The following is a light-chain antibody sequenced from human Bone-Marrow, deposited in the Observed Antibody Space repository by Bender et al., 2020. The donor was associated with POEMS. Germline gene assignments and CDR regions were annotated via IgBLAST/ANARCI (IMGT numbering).Light chain of an antibody. J-gene: IGLJ2*01. CDR2: GNT. Sequence: QSVLTQPPSASGTPGQRVTISCSGSSANIGSNTVVWYQQLPGTAPKLLIYGNTERPSGVPDRFSGSKSGTSASLAITGLQAEDEADYYCQSYDSSLSVVVFGGGTKLTVL. CDR1: SANIGSNT. V-gene: IGLV1-40*01. CDR3: QSYDSSLSVVV.